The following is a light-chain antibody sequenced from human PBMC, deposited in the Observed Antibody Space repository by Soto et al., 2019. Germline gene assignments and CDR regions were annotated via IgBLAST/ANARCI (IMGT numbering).Light chain of an antibody. Sequence: IVLIQSPATLSLAAGERATLSCRASQSVGSYLAWYQHKPGQAPRLLISDASNRATGIPARFSGSGSETDFTLTISSLEPEDSAVYYCQQRSNWPSLTFGGGTKVDI. CDR3: QQRSNWPSLT. J-gene: IGKJ4*01. V-gene: IGKV3-11*01. CDR2: DAS. CDR1: QSVGSY.